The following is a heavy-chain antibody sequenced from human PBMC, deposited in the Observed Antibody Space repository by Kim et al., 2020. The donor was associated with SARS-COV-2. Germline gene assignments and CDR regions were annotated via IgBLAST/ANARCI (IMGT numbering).Heavy chain of an antibody. V-gene: IGHV3-23*01. CDR3: AKFLARWGLLESYFQH. Sequence: SGKGRFTIARDNSKNTLNLQMNSLRAEDTAVYYCAKFLARWGLLESYFQHWGQGTLVTVSS. J-gene: IGHJ1*01. D-gene: IGHD1-26*01.